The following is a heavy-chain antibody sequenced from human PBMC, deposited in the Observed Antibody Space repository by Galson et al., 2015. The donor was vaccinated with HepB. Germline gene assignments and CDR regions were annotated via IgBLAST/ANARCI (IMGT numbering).Heavy chain of an antibody. D-gene: IGHD6-19*01. CDR2: IYYSGST. J-gene: IGHJ6*02. V-gene: IGHV4-39*07. Sequence: PPGKGLEWIGSIYYSGSTYYNPSLKSRVTISVDTSKNQFSLKLSSVTAADTAVYYCASQEYSSGWPDNYYGMDVWGQGTTVTVSS. CDR3: ASQEYSSGWPDNYYGMDV.